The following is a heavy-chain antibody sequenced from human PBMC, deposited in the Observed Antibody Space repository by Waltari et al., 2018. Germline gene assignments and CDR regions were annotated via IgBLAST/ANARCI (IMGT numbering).Heavy chain of an antibody. D-gene: IGHD4-17*01. V-gene: IGHV4-38-2*01. CDR3: AGVTGYGDYNREYYFDY. CDR1: GYSISSGYY. J-gene: IGHJ4*02. Sequence: QVQLQESGPGLVKPSETLSLTCAVSGYSISSGYYWGWIRQPPGKGLEWIGSIYHSGSTYPKPPPKSRGTISGDTAKNPFSLKLSSVTGADTAVDYCAGVTGYGDYNREYYFDYWGQGTLVTVSS. CDR2: IYHSGST.